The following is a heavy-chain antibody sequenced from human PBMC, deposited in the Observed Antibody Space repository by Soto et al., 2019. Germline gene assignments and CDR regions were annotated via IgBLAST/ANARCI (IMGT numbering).Heavy chain of an antibody. V-gene: IGHV1-69*01. CDR2: IIPIFGTA. CDR1: GGTFSSYA. CDR3: ARDLMTTVTTNWFDP. D-gene: IGHD4-4*01. J-gene: IGHJ5*02. Sequence: QVQLVQSGAEVKKPGSSVKVFCKASGGTFSSYAISWVRQAPGQGLEWMGGIIPIFGTANYAQKFQGRVTITADESTSTAYMELSSLRSEDTAVYYCARDLMTTVTTNWFDPWGQGTLVTVSS.